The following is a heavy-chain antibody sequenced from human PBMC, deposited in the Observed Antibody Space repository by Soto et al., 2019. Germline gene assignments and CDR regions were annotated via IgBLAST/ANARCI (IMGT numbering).Heavy chain of an antibody. CDR1: GFTFSGSA. D-gene: IGHD4-17*01. CDR3: TRFDYGGNSEDY. J-gene: IGHJ4*02. V-gene: IGHV3-73*02. Sequence: EVQLVESGGGLVQPGGSLKLSCAASGFTFSGSAMHWVRQASGKGLEWVGRIRSKANSYATAYAASVKGRFTISRDDSKNTAYLQMNSLKTEDTAVYYCTRFDYGGNSEDYWGQGTLVTVSS. CDR2: IRSKANSYAT.